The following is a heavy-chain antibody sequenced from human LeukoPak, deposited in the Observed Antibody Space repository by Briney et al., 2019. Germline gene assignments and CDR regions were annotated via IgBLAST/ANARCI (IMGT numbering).Heavy chain of an antibody. CDR1: GITFTGYY. J-gene: IGHJ3*02. V-gene: IGHV1-2*02. CDR3: AREGSSGQDWYAFDI. D-gene: IGHD5-12*01. CDR2: IYFNSGAT. Sequence: ASVRVSCKTSGITFTGYYVQWVRQAPGQGPEWGGWIYFNSGATRFAPKFQGRVTMTRDTSISTAYMEFSSLRSDDTAMYYCAREGSSGQDWYAFDIWGQGTMLTVSS.